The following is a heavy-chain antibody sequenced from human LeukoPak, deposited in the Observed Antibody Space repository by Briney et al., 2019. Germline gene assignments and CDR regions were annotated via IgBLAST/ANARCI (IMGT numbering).Heavy chain of an antibody. D-gene: IGHD5-18*01. CDR3: ARGRGYNNGSINYGLDV. CDR1: GFTVSSNY. CDR2: VYTGGST. V-gene: IGHV3-53*01. Sequence: PGGSLRLSCAASGFTVSSNYMTWVRQAPGKGLEWVSAVYTGGSTYYADSVKGRFTISRDNSKNTVYLQMNSLRAEDTAVFYCARGRGYNNGSINYGLDVWGQGTTVTVSS. J-gene: IGHJ6*02.